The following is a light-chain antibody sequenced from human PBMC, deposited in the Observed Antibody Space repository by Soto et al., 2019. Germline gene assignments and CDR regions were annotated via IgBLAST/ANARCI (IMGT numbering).Light chain of an antibody. CDR3: QQYGSSPPWR. Sequence: EIVLTQSPGTLSLSPGERATLSCRASQSVSSSYLAWYQQKPGQAPRLLIYGASSRATGIPDRFSGSGSRTYFTLTISRLEPEDFAVYYCQQYGSSPPWRFGQGTKVEIK. J-gene: IGKJ1*01. V-gene: IGKV3-20*01. CDR2: GAS. CDR1: QSVSSSY.